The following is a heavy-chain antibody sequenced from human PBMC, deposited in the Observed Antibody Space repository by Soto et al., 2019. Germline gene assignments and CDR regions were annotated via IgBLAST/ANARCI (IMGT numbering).Heavy chain of an antibody. V-gene: IGHV1-18*01. CDR1: GDGFACCG. CDR2: ISAYNGNT. Sequence: GASVEVCWKACGDGFACCGMSSVRHAPEQGLEWMGWISAYNGNTNYAQKLQGRVTMTTDTSTSTAYMELRSLRSDDTAVYYCARFIGDTAPYYGMDVWGQRTTVTVSS. CDR3: ARFIGDTAPYYGMDV. D-gene: IGHD4-17*01. J-gene: IGHJ6*02.